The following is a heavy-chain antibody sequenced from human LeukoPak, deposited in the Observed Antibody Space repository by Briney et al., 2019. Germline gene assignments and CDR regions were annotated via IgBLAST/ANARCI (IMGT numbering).Heavy chain of an antibody. CDR2: ISSSSSTI. Sequence: GGSLRLSCAASGFTFSSYSMNWVRQAPGKGLEWVSYISSSSSTIYYADSVKGRFTISRDNAKNSLYLQMNSLRAEDTAVYYGARDLMDIVATIPFDYWGQGTLVTVSS. D-gene: IGHD5-12*01. V-gene: IGHV3-48*04. J-gene: IGHJ4*02. CDR3: ARDLMDIVATIPFDY. CDR1: GFTFSSYS.